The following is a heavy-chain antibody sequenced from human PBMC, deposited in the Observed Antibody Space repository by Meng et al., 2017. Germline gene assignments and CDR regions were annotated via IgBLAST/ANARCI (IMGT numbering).Heavy chain of an antibody. D-gene: IGHD2-21*02. J-gene: IGHJ4*02. CDR3: AREGPCGGDCSGFDY. CDR2: IIPIFGTA. V-gene: IGHV1-69*01. CDR1: GGTFSSYS. Sequence: VQPVQSGAEVKKHGSSLKVSCKASGGTFSSYSISWVRQAPGQGLEWRGGIIPIFGTANYAQKFQGRVTITADESTSTAYMELSSLRSEDTAVYYCAREGPCGGDCSGFDYWGQGTLVTVSS.